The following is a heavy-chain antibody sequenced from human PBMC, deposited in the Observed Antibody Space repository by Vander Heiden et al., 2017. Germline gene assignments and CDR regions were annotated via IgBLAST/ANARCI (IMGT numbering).Heavy chain of an antibody. J-gene: IGHJ4*02. Sequence: QVQLVESGGGVVQPGSSLRLSCAASGFPFSTYAMHWVRQAPGKGLEWVAVISYDGSNKYYADSVKGRFTISRDNSKNTLYLQMNSLRAEDTAVYYCARPPQGGAMHSPYFDYWGQGTLVTVSS. D-gene: IGHD3-16*01. CDR2: ISYDGSNK. V-gene: IGHV3-30-3*01. CDR3: ARPPQGGAMHSPYFDY. CDR1: GFPFSTYA.